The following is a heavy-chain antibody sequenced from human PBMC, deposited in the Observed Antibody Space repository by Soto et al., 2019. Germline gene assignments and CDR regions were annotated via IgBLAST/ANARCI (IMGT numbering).Heavy chain of an antibody. CDR3: TTDYYDSSGYYYYYYGMDV. D-gene: IGHD3-22*01. V-gene: IGHV3-15*01. CDR1: GFTFSNAW. CDR2: IKSKTDGGTT. Sequence: LRLSCAASGFTFSNAWMSWVRQAPGKGLEWVGRIKSKTDGGTTDYAAPVKGRFTISRDDSKNTLYLQMNSLKTEDTAVYYCTTDYYDSSGYYYYYYGMDVWGQGTTVTVS. J-gene: IGHJ6*02.